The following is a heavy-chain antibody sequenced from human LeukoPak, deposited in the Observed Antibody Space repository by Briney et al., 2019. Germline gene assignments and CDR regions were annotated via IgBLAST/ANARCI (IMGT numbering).Heavy chain of an antibody. CDR1: GYTFTGYY. J-gene: IGHJ4*02. D-gene: IGHD3-10*01. Sequence: ASVKVSRKASGYTFTGYYMHWVRQAPGQGLEWMGWINTNSGGTNYAQKFQGRVTMTRDTSISTAYMELSRLRSDDTAVYYCARVAYYYGSGSYYNGLYYWGQGTLVTVSS. CDR2: INTNSGGT. V-gene: IGHV1-2*02. CDR3: ARVAYYYGSGSYYNGLYY.